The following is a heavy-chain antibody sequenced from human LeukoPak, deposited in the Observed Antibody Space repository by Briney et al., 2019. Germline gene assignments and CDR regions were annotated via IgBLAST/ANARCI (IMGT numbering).Heavy chain of an antibody. CDR2: INHSGST. J-gene: IGHJ4*02. V-gene: IGHV4-34*01. CDR1: GGSFSGYY. Sequence: SETLSLTCAVYGGSFSGYYWSWIRQPPGKGLEWIGEINHSGSTNYNPSLKSRVTISVDTSKNQFSLKLSSVTAADTAVYYCARDARDYYDSSGYYSGIGWGQGTLVTVSS. D-gene: IGHD3-22*01. CDR3: ARDARDYYDSSGYYSGIG.